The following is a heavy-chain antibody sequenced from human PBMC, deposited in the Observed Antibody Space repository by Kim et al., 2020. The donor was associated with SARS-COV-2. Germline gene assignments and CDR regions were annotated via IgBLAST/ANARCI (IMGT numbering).Heavy chain of an antibody. Sequence: GGSLRLSCAASGFTFDDYAMHWVRQAPGKGLEWVSGISWNSGSIGYADSVKGRFTISRDNAKNSLYLQMNSLRAEDTALYYCAKDISDTSGDGYGMDVWGRGATVTVSP. D-gene: IGHD3-10*01. CDR1: GFTFDDYA. V-gene: IGHV3-9*01. CDR2: ISWNSGSI. CDR3: AKDISDTSGDGYGMDV. J-gene: IGHJ6*01.